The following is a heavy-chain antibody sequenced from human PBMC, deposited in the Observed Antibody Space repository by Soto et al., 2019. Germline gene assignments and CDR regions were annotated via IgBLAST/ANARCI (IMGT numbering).Heavy chain of an antibody. Sequence: GESLKISCKGSGYSFTSYWIGWVRQMPGKGLEWMGIIYPGDSDTRYSPSFQGQVTISADKSISTAYLQWSSLKASDTAMYYCARPQQNYDFWSGYYTPALGYWGQGTLVPVAS. CDR2: IYPGDSDT. CDR1: GYSFTSYW. V-gene: IGHV5-51*01. D-gene: IGHD3-3*01. J-gene: IGHJ4*02. CDR3: ARPQQNYDFWSGYYTPALGY.